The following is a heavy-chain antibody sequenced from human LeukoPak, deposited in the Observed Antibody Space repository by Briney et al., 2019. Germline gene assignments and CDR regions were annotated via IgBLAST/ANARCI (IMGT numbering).Heavy chain of an antibody. CDR2: IKQDGSQK. Sequence: PGGSLRLSCAASGFTFSTYAMTWVRQAPGKGLEWVANIKQDGSQKYYVDSVKGRFTISRDNAKNSLYLQMNSLRAEDTAVYYCARSVWSGAFDIWGQGTMVTVSS. CDR3: ARSVWSGAFDI. J-gene: IGHJ3*02. D-gene: IGHD3-16*01. V-gene: IGHV3-7*01. CDR1: GFTFSTYA.